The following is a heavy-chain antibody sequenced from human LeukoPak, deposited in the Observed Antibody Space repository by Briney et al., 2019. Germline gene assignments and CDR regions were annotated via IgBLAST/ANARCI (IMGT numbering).Heavy chain of an antibody. CDR2: ISAYNGNT. D-gene: IGHD2-2*01. CDR1: GYTFTSYG. Sequence: ASVKVSCKASGYTFTSYGISWVRQAPGQGLEWMGWISAYNGNTNYAQKLQGGVTMTTDTSTSTAYMELRSLRSDDTAVYYCARPNIGYCSSTSCYTGGNYYYYYMDVWGKGTTVTVSS. J-gene: IGHJ6*03. CDR3: ARPNIGYCSSTSCYTGGNYYYYYMDV. V-gene: IGHV1-18*01.